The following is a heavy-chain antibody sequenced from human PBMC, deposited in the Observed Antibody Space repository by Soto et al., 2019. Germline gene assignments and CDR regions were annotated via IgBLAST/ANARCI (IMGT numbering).Heavy chain of an antibody. D-gene: IGHD6-13*01. J-gene: IGHJ6*02. V-gene: IGHV1-69*13. CDR3: AREMPSTAAAYFYYGLNV. Sequence: SLNYSCKASLGGVNNHHIYWVRQAAGQGLEWLGTIVPVFPSVYYAPRFQGRLTITADGSTDTVYMMLTSLKSEDTAVYYCAREMPSTAAAYFYYGLNVWGQGTSVTVSS. CDR1: LGGVNNHH. CDR2: IVPVFPSV.